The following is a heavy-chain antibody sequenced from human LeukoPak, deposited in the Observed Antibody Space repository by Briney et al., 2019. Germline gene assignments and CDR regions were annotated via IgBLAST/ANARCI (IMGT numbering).Heavy chain of an antibody. CDR3: ARDSSGPFDY. D-gene: IGHD3-22*01. V-gene: IGHV4-59*12. J-gene: IGHJ4*02. Sequence: SETLSLTCTVSGGSISSYYWSWIRQPPGEGLEWIGYIYYSGSTNYNPSLKSRVTISVHTSKNQFSLKLSSVTAEDTAVYYCARDSSGPFDYWGQGTLVTVSS. CDR1: GGSISSYY. CDR2: IYYSGST.